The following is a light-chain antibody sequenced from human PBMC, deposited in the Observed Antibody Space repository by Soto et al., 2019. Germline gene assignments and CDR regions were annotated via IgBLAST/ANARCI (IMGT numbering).Light chain of an antibody. V-gene: IGKV3-15*01. CDR3: QQYNSLPRT. CDR1: QSFGNS. J-gene: IGKJ1*01. Sequence: EIVLTQSPATLSVTPGERATLSCRASQSFGNSLAWYQQKPGQAPRLLIYGASTRATGIPVRFSGSGSGTEFTLTISNLQSEDFAVYYCQQYNSLPRTFGQGTKVDI. CDR2: GAS.